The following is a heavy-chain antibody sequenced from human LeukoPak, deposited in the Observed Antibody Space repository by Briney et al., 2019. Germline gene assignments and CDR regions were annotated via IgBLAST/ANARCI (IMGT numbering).Heavy chain of an antibody. J-gene: IGHJ6*02. CDR3: AKQKSGPYYGMDV. Sequence: GGSLRLSCAASGFTFSSYAMHWVRQAPGKGLEWVAVISYDGSNKYYADSVNGRFTISRDNSKTTLYLQMNSLRAEDTAVYYCAKQKSGPYYGMDVWGQGTTVTVSS. V-gene: IGHV3-30-3*02. CDR2: ISYDGSNK. D-gene: IGHD3-10*01. CDR1: GFTFSSYA.